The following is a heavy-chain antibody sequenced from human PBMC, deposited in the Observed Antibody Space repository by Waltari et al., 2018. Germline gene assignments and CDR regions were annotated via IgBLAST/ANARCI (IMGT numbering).Heavy chain of an antibody. CDR2: INHSGST. Sequence: QVQLQQWGAGLLKPSETLSLTCAVYGGSFSGYYWSWIRQPPGKGLEWIGEINHSGSTNYNPSLKSRGTISVDTSKNQFSLKLSSVTAADTAVYYCARGEITIFGVVIIPSRAFDIWGQGTMVTVSS. CDR3: ARGEITIFGVVIIPSRAFDI. J-gene: IGHJ3*02. CDR1: GGSFSGYY. V-gene: IGHV4-34*01. D-gene: IGHD3-3*01.